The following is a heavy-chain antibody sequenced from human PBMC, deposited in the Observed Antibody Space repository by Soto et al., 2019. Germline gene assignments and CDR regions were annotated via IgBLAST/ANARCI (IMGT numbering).Heavy chain of an antibody. CDR1: GYTFTIYD. Sequence: ASGKVTRKDTGYTFTIYDINLLLQATVEVLEWMGWMNPNSGNTGYAQKFQGRVTMTRNTSISTAYMELSSLRSEDTAVYYCARGQYCSSTSCIGADAFDIWGQGTMVTVSS. V-gene: IGHV1-8*01. D-gene: IGHD2-2*01. CDR2: MNPNSGNT. CDR3: ARGQYCSSTSCIGADAFDI. J-gene: IGHJ3*02.